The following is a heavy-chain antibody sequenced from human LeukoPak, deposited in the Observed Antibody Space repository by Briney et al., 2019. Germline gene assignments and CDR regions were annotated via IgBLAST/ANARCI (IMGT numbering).Heavy chain of an antibody. CDR2: INWNGGST. CDR3: ARRSYGDYELDY. D-gene: IGHD4-17*01. Sequence: GGSLRLSXAASGFTFDDYGMSWVRQAPGKGLEWVSGINWNGGSTGYADSVKGRFTISRDNAKNSLYLQMNSLRAEDTALYYCARRSYGDYELDYWGQGTLVTVSS. J-gene: IGHJ4*02. CDR1: GFTFDDYG. V-gene: IGHV3-20*04.